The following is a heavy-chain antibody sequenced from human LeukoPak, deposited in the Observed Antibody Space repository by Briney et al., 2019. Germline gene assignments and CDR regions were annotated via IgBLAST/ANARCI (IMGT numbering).Heavy chain of an antibody. CDR2: IYYSGST. Sequence: SETLSLTCTVSGGSISSSSYYWGWIRQPPGKGLEWIGSIYYSGSTYYNPSLKSRVTISVDTSKNQFSLKLSSVTAADTAVYYCARGPTSDIFDSSGYYYEYWGQGTLVTVSS. J-gene: IGHJ4*02. D-gene: IGHD3-22*01. V-gene: IGHV4-39*07. CDR1: GGSISSSSYY. CDR3: ARGPTSDIFDSSGYYYEY.